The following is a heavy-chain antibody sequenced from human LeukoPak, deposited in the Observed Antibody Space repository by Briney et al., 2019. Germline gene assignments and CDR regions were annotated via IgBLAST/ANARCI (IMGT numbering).Heavy chain of an antibody. CDR2: ISSSSSYI. D-gene: IGHD6-25*01. Sequence: PGGSLRLSCAASGFTFSSYSMNWVRQAPGKGLEWVSSISSSSSYIYYADSVKGRFTISRDNAKNSLYLQMNSLRAEDTAVYYCARDGEGAAVPYFFAYWGQGTLVTVSS. V-gene: IGHV3-21*01. CDR3: ARDGEGAAVPYFFAY. CDR1: GFTFSSYS. J-gene: IGHJ4*02.